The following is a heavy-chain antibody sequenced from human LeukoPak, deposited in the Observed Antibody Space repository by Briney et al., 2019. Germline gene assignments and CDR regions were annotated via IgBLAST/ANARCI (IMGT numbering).Heavy chain of an antibody. CDR2: INPDGSRP. Sequence: YPGGSLRLSCAASGFTFSGNWMHWVRQGPGKGLVWVSRINPDGSRPDYADSVKGRFTISRDNAKNTLSLEMNSLGDEDTAVYYCPRDFNGRNDFWGQGTLVTVSS. CDR3: PRDFNGRNDF. D-gene: IGHD1-14*01. CDR1: GFTFSGNW. V-gene: IGHV3-74*01. J-gene: IGHJ4*02.